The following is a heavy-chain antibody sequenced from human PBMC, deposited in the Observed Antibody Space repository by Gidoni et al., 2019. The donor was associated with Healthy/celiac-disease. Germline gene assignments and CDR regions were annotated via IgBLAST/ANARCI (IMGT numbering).Heavy chain of an antibody. CDR3: ASRDDVNSGYEAPSDY. V-gene: IGHV4-34*01. CDR2: INHSGST. CDR1: GGSFSGYY. Sequence: QVQLQQWGAGLLKPSETLSLTCAVYGGSFSGYYWSWIRQPPGKGLEWIGEINHSGSTNYNPSLKSRVTISVDTSKNQFSLKLSSVTAADTAVYYCASRDDVNSGYEAPSDYWGQGTLVTVSS. D-gene: IGHD5-12*01. J-gene: IGHJ4*02.